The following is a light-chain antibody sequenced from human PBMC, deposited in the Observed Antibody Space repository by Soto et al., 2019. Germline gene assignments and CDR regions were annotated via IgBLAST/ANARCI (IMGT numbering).Light chain of an antibody. CDR1: QSVISN. CDR2: GAS. Sequence: EIVMPQSPATLSVSPGERATLSCRASQSVISNFAWYQQKPGQAPRPRIYGASTRATGIPARFSGSGSGTEFTLTISSLQSEDFAVYYCHQYNNWPLNFGGGTKVEIK. J-gene: IGKJ4*01. CDR3: HQYNNWPLN. V-gene: IGKV3-15*01.